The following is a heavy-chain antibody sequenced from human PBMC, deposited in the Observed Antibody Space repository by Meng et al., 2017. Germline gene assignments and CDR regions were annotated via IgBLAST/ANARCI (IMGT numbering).Heavy chain of an antibody. D-gene: IGHD3-22*01. CDR3: AKGRYDTDY. Sequence: GGSLRLSCAASGFTFSSYAMHWVRQAPGKGLEWVAVISYDGSNKYYADSVKGRFTISRDNSKNTLYLQMNSLRAEDTAVYYCAKGRYDTDYWGQGTLVTVSS. CDR1: GFTFSSYA. CDR2: ISYDGSNK. J-gene: IGHJ4*02. V-gene: IGHV3-30*04.